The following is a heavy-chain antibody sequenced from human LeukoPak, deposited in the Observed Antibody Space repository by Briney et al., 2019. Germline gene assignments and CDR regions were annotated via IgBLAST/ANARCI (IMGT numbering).Heavy chain of an antibody. Sequence: SETLSLTCTVSGGSISSSSYYWGWIRQPPGKGLEWIGSIYYSGSTYYNPSLKSRVTISVDTSKNQFSLKLSSVTAADTAVYYCARQGGVGATGNTFDYWGQGTLVTVSS. J-gene: IGHJ4*02. D-gene: IGHD1-26*01. CDR1: GGSISSSSYY. CDR3: ARQGGVGATGNTFDY. CDR2: IYYSGST. V-gene: IGHV4-39*01.